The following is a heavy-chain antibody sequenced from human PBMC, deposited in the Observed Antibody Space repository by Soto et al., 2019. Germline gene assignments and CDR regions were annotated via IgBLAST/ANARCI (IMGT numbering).Heavy chain of an antibody. CDR1: GHTFTSYY. CDR3: ASLEPDILTPSNSSTGV. J-gene: IGHJ6*02. CDR2: INLSAGST. Sequence: ASVKVSCKASGHTFTSYYMHWVRQAPGQGLEWIGIINLSAGSTSYAQKFQGRVTITRDTSTSTVYMDMSSLRPEDTAVYSCASLEPDILTPSNSSTGVWSQGTTVTVSS. V-gene: IGHV1-46*01. D-gene: IGHD3-9*01.